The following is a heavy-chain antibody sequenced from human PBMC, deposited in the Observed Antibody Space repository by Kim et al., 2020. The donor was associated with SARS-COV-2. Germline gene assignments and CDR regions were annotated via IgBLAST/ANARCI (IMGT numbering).Heavy chain of an antibody. D-gene: IGHD3-16*02. Sequence: YTSGRTTYNPSLQSRVTMSLDMSKNQFSLQLSSVTAADTAVYYCASALGHWGQGTLVTVSS. CDR3: ASALGH. V-gene: IGHV4-4*07. J-gene: IGHJ4*02. CDR2: YTSGRT.